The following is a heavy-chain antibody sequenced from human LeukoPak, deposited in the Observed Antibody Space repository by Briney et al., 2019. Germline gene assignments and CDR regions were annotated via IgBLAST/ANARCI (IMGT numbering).Heavy chain of an antibody. V-gene: IGHV3-23*01. CDR1: GFTFSSYA. J-gene: IGHJ5*02. CDR2: ISGGGGST. Sequence: GGSLRLSCAASGFTFSSYAMSWVRQAPGKGLEWVSAISGGGGSTYYADSVKGRFTISRDNSKNTLYLQMNSLRAEDTALYYCARLPTAINGYFDPWGQGTLVTVSS. CDR3: ARLPTAINGYFDP. D-gene: IGHD2-2*01.